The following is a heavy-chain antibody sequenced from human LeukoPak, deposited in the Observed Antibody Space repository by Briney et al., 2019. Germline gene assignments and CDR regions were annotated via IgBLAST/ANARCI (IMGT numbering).Heavy chain of an antibody. CDR1: GGSISSYY. D-gene: IGHD4-17*01. J-gene: IGHJ3*02. Sequence: SETLSLTCTVSGGSISSYYWSWIRQPAGKGLEWLGRIYTSGSTNYNPSLKSRVTMSVDTSQNQFSLKLSSVAAADTAVYYCATQATVTTPAEAFDIWGQGTMVTVSS. V-gene: IGHV4-4*07. CDR2: IYTSGST. CDR3: ATQATVTTPAEAFDI.